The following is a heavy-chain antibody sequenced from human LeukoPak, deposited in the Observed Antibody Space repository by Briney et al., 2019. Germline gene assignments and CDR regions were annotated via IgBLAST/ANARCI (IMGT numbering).Heavy chain of an antibody. CDR3: AGGDRNGWYFDY. J-gene: IGHJ4*02. CDR2: INWNGGST. V-gene: IGHV3-20*04. D-gene: IGHD6-19*01. Sequence: GGSLRLSCAASGFRFDDHGMSWVRQAPGKGLEWVSGINWNGGSTGYGDSVKGRFTISRDNAKNSLYLQMNSLRAEDTALYYCAGGDRNGWYFDYWGQEILVTVSA. CDR1: GFRFDDHG.